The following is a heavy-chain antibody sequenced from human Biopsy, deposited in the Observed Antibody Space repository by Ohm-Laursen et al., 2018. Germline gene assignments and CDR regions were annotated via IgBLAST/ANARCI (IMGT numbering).Heavy chain of an antibody. V-gene: IGHV4-59*01. CDR3: ARDRGFYSDRTVPGYFDL. Sequence: GTLSLTCTVSGDSISRYYWSWIRQPPGKGLEWIGYVYYTGSTDYYPSLQSRVTISVDTSKNHFSLRLRSVTPADTAIYYCARDRGFYSDRTVPGYFDLWGRGTLVTVSS. D-gene: IGHD3-22*01. J-gene: IGHJ2*01. CDR2: VYYTGST. CDR1: GDSISRYY.